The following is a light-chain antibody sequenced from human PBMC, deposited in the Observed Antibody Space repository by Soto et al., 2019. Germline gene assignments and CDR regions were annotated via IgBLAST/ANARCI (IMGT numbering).Light chain of an antibody. CDR1: QSISSY. CDR2: VVS. J-gene: IGKJ1*01. V-gene: IGKV1-39*01. CDR3: QQSYDTPPT. Sequence: DIQMTQSPSSLSASVGDRVTITCRASQSISSYLNWYQQKPGKAPNLLIYVVSSLQSGVPSRFSGSGSGTDFTLTISSLQPEDFATYYCQQSYDTPPTFGQGTRVAIK.